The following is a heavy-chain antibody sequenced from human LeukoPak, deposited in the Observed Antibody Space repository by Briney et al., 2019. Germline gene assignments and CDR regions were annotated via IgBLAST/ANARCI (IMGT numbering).Heavy chain of an antibody. J-gene: IGHJ4*02. CDR3: AREGSYCVGGDCYSFDF. CDR1: GYRFISNY. Sequence: ASVTVSCKASGYRFISNYIQWVRQAPGLGPEWMGWMHAGNGNTRYAEKFQGRVIMTRDTSINTAYMDLSSLRSDDTAVYYCAREGSYCVGGDCYSFDFWGQGTLVTVSS. V-gene: IGHV1-2*02. CDR2: MHAGNGNT. D-gene: IGHD2-21*02.